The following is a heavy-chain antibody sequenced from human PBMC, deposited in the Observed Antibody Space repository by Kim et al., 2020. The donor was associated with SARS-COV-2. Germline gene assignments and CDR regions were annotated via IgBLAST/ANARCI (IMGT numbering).Heavy chain of an antibody. D-gene: IGHD3-10*01. J-gene: IGHJ3*02. CDR1: GGSISSSSYY. V-gene: IGHV4-39*01. CDR3: ARLITMVQGVINPVYVFDAFDI. CDR2: IYYSGST. Sequence: SETLSLTCTVSGGSISSSSYYWGWIRQPPGKGLEWIGSIYYSGSTYYNPSLKSRVTISVDTSKNQFSLKLSSVTAADTAVYYCARLITMVQGVINPVYVFDAFDIWGQGTMVTVSS.